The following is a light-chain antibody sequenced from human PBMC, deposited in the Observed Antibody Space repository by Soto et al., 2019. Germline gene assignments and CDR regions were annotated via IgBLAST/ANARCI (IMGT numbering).Light chain of an antibody. CDR3: QQFYSNPPT. CDR1: QTLLYNSNNRNH. J-gene: IGKJ4*01. CDR2: WSS. V-gene: IGKV4-1*01. Sequence: IVMTQSPDSLAVSLGERATINCKSSQTLLYNSNNRNHLVWYQQKRGQPPKVLIYWSSVRESGVTERFSGSGSGTDFTLTINNVQVEDGAIYFWQQFYSNPPTVGGGTKVEI.